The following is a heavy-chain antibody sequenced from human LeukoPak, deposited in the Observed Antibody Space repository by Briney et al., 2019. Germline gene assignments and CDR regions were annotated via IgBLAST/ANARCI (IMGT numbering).Heavy chain of an antibody. CDR3: AKLQTYYYDSSGYPDAFDI. CDR2: ISWNSGSI. CDR1: GFTFDDYA. D-gene: IGHD3-22*01. V-gene: IGHV3-9*01. Sequence: PGRSLRLSCAASGFTFDDYAMHWVRQAPGKGLEWVSGISWNSGSIGYADSVKGRFTISRDNAKNSLYLQMNSLRAEDTALYCCAKLQTYYYDSSGYPDAFDIWGQGTMVTVSS. J-gene: IGHJ3*02.